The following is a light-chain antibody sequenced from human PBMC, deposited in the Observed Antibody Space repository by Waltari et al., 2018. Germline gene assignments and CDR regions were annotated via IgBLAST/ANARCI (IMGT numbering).Light chain of an antibody. CDR3: CSHSSSSTLVL. V-gene: IGLV2-14*01. Sequence: QSALTQPASVSGSPGQSITLSCTGTTTDVGAYNFVSWYQQHPGEVPKLLIYEVKNRPSGVSDRFSGSRSGNTASLTISGLLAEDEADYYCCSHSSSSTLVLFGGGTKVTVL. J-gene: IGLJ3*02. CDR1: TTDVGAYNF. CDR2: EVK.